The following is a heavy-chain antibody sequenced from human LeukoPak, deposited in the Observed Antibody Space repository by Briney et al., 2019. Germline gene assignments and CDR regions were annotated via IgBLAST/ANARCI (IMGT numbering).Heavy chain of an antibody. Sequence: SETLSLTCAFYGGSFSGYYWTWIRQPPGWGLEWIGEINHGGSTNYNPSLKSRVAISVDASKNQFSLKLTSVSAADTAVYYCARQNLNSSLYSFDYWGQGILVTVPS. J-gene: IGHJ4*02. CDR1: GGSFSGYY. D-gene: IGHD3-16*02. V-gene: IGHV4-34*01. CDR2: INHGGST. CDR3: ARQNLNSSLYSFDY.